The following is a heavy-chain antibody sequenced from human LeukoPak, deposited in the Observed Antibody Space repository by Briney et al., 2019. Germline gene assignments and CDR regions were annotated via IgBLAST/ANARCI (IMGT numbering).Heavy chain of an antibody. CDR3: ARNPIYGDYFDYFDY. Sequence: PGGSLRLSCAASGFTFSSYWMSWVRQAPGKGLEWVANIKQDGSEKYYVDSVKGRFTISRDNAKNSMYLQMSSLRAEDTAVYYCARNPIYGDYFDYFDYWGQGTLVTVSS. J-gene: IGHJ4*02. CDR1: GFTFSSYW. V-gene: IGHV3-7*03. CDR2: IKQDGSEK. D-gene: IGHD4-17*01.